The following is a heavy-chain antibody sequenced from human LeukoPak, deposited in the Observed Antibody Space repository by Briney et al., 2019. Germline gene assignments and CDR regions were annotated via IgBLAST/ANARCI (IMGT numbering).Heavy chain of an antibody. J-gene: IGHJ5*02. D-gene: IGHD6-6*01. CDR3: ARSTIAARFNWFDP. CDR2: IIPIFGTA. CDR1: GGTFSSYA. V-gene: IGHV1-69*05. Sequence: GASVKVSCKASGGTFSSYAISWVRQAPGQGLEWMGGIIPIFGTANYAQKFQGRVTITTDESTSTAYMELSSLRSEDTAVYYCARSTIAARFNWFDPWGQGTLVTVSS.